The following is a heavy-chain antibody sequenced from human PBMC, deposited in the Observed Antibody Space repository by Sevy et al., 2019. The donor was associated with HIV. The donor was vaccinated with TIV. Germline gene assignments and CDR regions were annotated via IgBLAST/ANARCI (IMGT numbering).Heavy chain of an antibody. V-gene: IGHV4-59*01. CDR2: LYYSGSI. CDR3: ARDSAVVPRALVY. J-gene: IGHJ4*02. Sequence: SETLSLTCNVSGDCISSYFWSWFRQPPGKGLEWIGYLYYSGSIEYNPSLRSRVTISVDTSKKHFSMKLRSVTAADTAMYYCARDSAVVPRALVYWGQGTLVTVSS. CDR1: GDCISSYF. D-gene: IGHD2-21*01.